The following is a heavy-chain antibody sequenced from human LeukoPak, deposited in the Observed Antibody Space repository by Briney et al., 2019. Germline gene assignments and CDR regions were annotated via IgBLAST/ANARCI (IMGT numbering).Heavy chain of an antibody. CDR2: ISGSGGST. CDR3: AKDLVVGALDY. D-gene: IGHD1-26*01. V-gene: IGHV3-23*01. J-gene: IGHJ4*02. Sequence: GESLRLSCAASGFTFSSYAMTWIRQAPGKGLEWVSSISGSGGSTYYADSVKGRFTISRDDSRNMLFLQMNSLRADDTAVYYCAKDLVVGALDYWGQGTLVTVSS. CDR1: GFTFSSYA.